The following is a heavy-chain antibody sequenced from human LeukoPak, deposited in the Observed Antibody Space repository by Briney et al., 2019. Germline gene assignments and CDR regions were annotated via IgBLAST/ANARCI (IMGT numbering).Heavy chain of an antibody. Sequence: GGSLRLSCAASGFTFSIHGMNWVRQAPGKGLEWVSGISPGADVTYYAESVKGRFTISRDNSKNTLYLQINTLRAEDTAIYYCAKDCGWLHFCSWGQGTLVTVSS. CDR1: GFTFSIHG. V-gene: IGHV3-23*01. D-gene: IGHD5-24*01. CDR2: ISPGADVT. J-gene: IGHJ5*02. CDR3: AKDCGWLHFCS.